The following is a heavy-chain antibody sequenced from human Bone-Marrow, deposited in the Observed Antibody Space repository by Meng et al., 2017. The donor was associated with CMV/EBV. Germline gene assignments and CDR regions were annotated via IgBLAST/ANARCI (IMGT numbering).Heavy chain of an antibody. CDR2: IYSGGST. CDR3: ARGDCSSTSCYTPRAFDI. V-gene: IGHV3-53*01. Sequence: GESLKISCAASGFTVSSNYMSWVRQAPGKGLEWVSVIYSGGSTYYADSVKGRFTISRDNSKNTLYLQMNSLRAEDTAVYYCARGDCSSTSCYTPRAFDIWGQGTMATVSS. D-gene: IGHD2-2*02. J-gene: IGHJ3*02. CDR1: GFTVSSNY.